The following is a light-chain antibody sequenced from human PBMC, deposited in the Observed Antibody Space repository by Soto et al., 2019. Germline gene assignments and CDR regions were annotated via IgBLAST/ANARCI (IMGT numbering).Light chain of an antibody. Sequence: EIVMTQSPATLSVSPGERATLSCRASQSVSSNLAWYQQKPGQAPRLLIYGASTRATGIPARFSGGGSGTEFTLTISSLQSEDFAVYYCQQYNNWPVLTFGGGTKVDIK. V-gene: IGKV3-15*01. J-gene: IGKJ4*01. CDR2: GAS. CDR1: QSVSSN. CDR3: QQYNNWPVLT.